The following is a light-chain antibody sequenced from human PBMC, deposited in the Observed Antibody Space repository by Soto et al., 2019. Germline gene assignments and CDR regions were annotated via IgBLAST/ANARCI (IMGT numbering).Light chain of an antibody. V-gene: IGLV1-47*01. CDR1: SSNIGRNY. Sequence: QSVLTQPPSASGTPGQRVTISCSGSSSNIGRNYIYWYQQVPGAAPTLLIYRNNQRPSGVPDRFSGSKSGTGASLAIRGLRSEDEDDYFCSEWDDSLDGPVFGGGTKLTVL. J-gene: IGLJ2*01. CDR2: RNN. CDR3: SEWDDSLDGPV.